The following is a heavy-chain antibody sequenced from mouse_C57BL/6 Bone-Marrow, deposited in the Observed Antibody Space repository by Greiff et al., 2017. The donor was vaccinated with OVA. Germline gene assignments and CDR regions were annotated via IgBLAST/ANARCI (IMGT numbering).Heavy chain of an antibody. Sequence: QVQLQQSGPELVKPGASVKLSCKASGYTFTSYDINWVKQRPGQGLEWIGWIYPRAGSTKYNEKFKGKATLTVDTSSSTAYMELHSLTSEDSAVYFCAREADYGSSYGWYFDVWGTGTTVTVSS. D-gene: IGHD1-1*01. CDR2: IYPRAGST. CDR3: AREADYGSSYGWYFDV. CDR1: GYTFTSYD. V-gene: IGHV1-85*01. J-gene: IGHJ1*03.